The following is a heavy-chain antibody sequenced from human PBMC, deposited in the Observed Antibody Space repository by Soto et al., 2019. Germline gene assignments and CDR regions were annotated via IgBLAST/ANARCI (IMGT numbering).Heavy chain of an antibody. V-gene: IGHV4-59*08. CDR2: IYYSGST. CDR1: GGSISSYY. J-gene: IGHJ4*02. CDR3: AKFDYGDYFDY. D-gene: IGHD4-17*01. Sequence: SETLCLTCTVAGGSISSYYWSWIRQPPGKGLEWIGYIYYSGSTNYNPSLKSRVTISVDTSKNQFSLKLSSVTAADTAVYYCAKFDYGDYFDYWGQGTLVTVSS.